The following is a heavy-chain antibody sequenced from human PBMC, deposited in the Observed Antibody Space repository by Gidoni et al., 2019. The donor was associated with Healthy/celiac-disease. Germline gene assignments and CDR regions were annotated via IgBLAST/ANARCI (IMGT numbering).Heavy chain of an antibody. CDR1: GFTFDDYA. CDR3: AKDIGDYEFWYFDL. Sequence: GQPGRSLRLSCAASGFTFDDYAMHWVRQAPGKGLEWVSGINWNSGSIGYEDSVKGRFTISRDNAKNSLYLQMNSLRDEDTALYYCAKDIGDYEFWYFDLWGRGTLVTVPS. CDR2: INWNSGSI. J-gene: IGHJ2*01. D-gene: IGHD4-17*01. V-gene: IGHV3-9*01.